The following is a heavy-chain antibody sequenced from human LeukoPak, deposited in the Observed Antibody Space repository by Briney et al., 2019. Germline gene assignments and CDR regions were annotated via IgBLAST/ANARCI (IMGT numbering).Heavy chain of an antibody. CDR2: IDTAGDT. Sequence: GESLKISCKGSGFAFNRYDMHWFRQTTVEGLEWVSAIDTAGDTYYPDSVKGRFTISRENAKNSVYLQMNSLRAGDTAVYYCARGSYCSGGTCSPGPYYYGMDVWGQGTTVTVSS. CDR3: ARGSYCSGGTCSPGPYYYGMDV. CDR1: GFAFNRYD. D-gene: IGHD2-15*01. V-gene: IGHV3-13*04. J-gene: IGHJ6*02.